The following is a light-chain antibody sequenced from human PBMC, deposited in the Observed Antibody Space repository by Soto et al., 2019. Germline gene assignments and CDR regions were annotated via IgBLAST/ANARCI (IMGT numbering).Light chain of an antibody. CDR1: QSVISDY. J-gene: IGKJ2*02. V-gene: IGKV3-20*01. CDR3: QQYGTPPRT. CDR2: GAS. Sequence: EIVLTQSPGTLSLSPGEGATLSCGASQSVISDYLAWYQQKPGQPPRLLIFGASSRPTDIPDRFSGSGSGTDFTLTIARLEPEDFGVYYCQQYGTPPRTFGQGTKLEIK.